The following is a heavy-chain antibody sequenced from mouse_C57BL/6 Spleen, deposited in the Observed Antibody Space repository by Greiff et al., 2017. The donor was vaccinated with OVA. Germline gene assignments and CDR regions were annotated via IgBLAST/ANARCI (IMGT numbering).Heavy chain of an antibody. CDR1: GFTFSSYA. J-gene: IGHJ2*01. CDR2: ISDGGSYT. D-gene: IGHD2-5*01. Sequence: EVKLVESGGGLVKPGGSLKLSCAASGFTFSSYAMSWVRQTPEKRLEWVATISDGGSYTYYPDNVKGRFTISRDNAKNNLYLQMSHLRSEDTAMYYCARDQIVTTYYFDYWGQGTTLTVSS. CDR3: ARDQIVTTYYFDY. V-gene: IGHV5-4*01.